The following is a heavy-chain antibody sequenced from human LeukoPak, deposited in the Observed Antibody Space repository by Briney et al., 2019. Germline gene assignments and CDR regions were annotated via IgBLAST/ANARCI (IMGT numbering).Heavy chain of an antibody. V-gene: IGHV1-69*13. D-gene: IGHD3-22*01. J-gene: IGHJ3*02. CDR1: GGTFSSYA. CDR2: IIPIFGTA. CDR3: AKEGYYDSSGYYPYAFDI. Sequence: SVKVSCKASGGTFSSYAISWVRQAPGQGLEWMGGIIPIFGTANYAQKFQGRVTITADESTSTAYMELSSLRSEDTALYYCAKEGYYDSSGYYPYAFDIWGQGTMVTVSS.